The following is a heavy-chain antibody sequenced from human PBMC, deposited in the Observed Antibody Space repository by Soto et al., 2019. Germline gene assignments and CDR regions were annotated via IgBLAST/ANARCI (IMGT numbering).Heavy chain of an antibody. V-gene: IGHV3-9*01. CDR1: GFTFDDYA. Sequence: GGSLRLSCAASGFTFDDYAMHWVRQVPGKGLEWVSGINWNSGSIGYADSVKGRFAISRDNAKNSLHLQMNSPRAEDTAFYYCVKDESINWYSGHFRHWGQGTLVTVSS. D-gene: IGHD6-13*01. CDR2: INWNSGSI. J-gene: IGHJ1*01. CDR3: VKDESINWYSGHFRH.